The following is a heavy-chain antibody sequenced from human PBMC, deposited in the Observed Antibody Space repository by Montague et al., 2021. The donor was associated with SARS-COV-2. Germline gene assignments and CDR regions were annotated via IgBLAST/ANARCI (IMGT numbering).Heavy chain of an antibody. CDR1: GGSISTSHW. CDR2: IYHSGST. D-gene: IGHD6-13*01. Sequence: SETLSLTCGVSGGSISTSHWWSWVRQPPGKGLEYIGEIYHSGSTNYNPSLKSRVTISIDKSKNQFSLRMRSVTAADTAVYYCASVASAGAGVDFWGQGTLVTDSS. CDR3: ASVASAGAGVDF. V-gene: IGHV4-4*02. J-gene: IGHJ4*02.